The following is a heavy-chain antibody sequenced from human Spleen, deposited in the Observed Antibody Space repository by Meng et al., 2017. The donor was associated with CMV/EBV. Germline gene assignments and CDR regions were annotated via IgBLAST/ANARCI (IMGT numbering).Heavy chain of an antibody. CDR2: IYYSGST. V-gene: IGHV4-59*01. D-gene: IGHD7-27*01. CDR1: GGSISSYY. Sequence: SETLSLTCTVSGGSISSYYWSWIRQPPGKGLEWIGYIYYSGSTNYNPSLKSRVTISVDTSKNQFSLKLSSVTAADTAVYYCARSLTGIGHFDCWGQGTLVTVSS. J-gene: IGHJ4*02. CDR3: ARSLTGIGHFDC.